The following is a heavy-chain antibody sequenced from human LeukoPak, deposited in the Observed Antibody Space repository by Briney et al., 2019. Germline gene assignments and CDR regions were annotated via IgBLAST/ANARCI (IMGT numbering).Heavy chain of an antibody. CDR2: INHSGST. V-gene: IGHV4-34*01. J-gene: IGHJ4*02. Sequence: PSETLSLTCAVYGGSFSGYYWSWIRQPPVRGLEWIGEINHSGSTNYNPSLKSRVTISVDTSKNQFSLKLSSVTAADTAVYYCARGHWGILTGSYNYWGQGTLVTVSS. CDR3: ARGHWGILTGSYNY. CDR1: GGSFSGYY. D-gene: IGHD3-9*01.